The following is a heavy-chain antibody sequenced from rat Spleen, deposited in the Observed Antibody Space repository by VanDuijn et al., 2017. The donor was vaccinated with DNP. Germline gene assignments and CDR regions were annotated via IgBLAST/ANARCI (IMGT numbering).Heavy chain of an antibody. V-gene: IGHV5S13*01. CDR3: AKDIGTTRAMDA. CDR2: ITNSGGST. D-gene: IGHD1-5*01. J-gene: IGHJ4*01. Sequence: EVQLVESGGGLVQPGRSLKLSCAASGFTFSNYGMAWVRQAPTKGLEWVASITNSGGSTYYRDSVKGRFTISRDNAENTVYLQMNSLRSEDTATYYCAKDIGTTRAMDAWGQGTSVTVSS. CDR1: GFTFSNYG.